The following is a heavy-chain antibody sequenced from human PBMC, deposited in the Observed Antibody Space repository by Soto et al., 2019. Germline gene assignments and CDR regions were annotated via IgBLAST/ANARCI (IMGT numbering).Heavy chain of an antibody. Sequence: EASVKVSCRASGGTFSSYAISWVRQAPGQGLEWMGGIIPIFGTANYAQKFQGRVTITADESTSTAYMELSSLRSEDTAVYYCARGKITFGGVISHPGMDVWGQGTTVTVSS. J-gene: IGHJ6*02. CDR3: ARGKITFGGVISHPGMDV. V-gene: IGHV1-69*13. CDR2: IIPIFGTA. D-gene: IGHD3-16*02. CDR1: GGTFSSYA.